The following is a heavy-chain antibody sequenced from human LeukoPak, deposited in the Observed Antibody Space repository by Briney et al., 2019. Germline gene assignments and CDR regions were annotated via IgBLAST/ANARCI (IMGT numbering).Heavy chain of an antibody. CDR2: INPSGGST. CDR3: ARYSGSLYFDY. CDR1: GYTFTSYY. J-gene: IGHJ4*02. V-gene: IGHV1-46*03. Sequence: ASVKVSCKASGYTFTSYYMHWVRQAPGQGLEWMGIINPSGGSTSYAQKFQGRVTMTRDTSTSAVYMELSSLRSEDTAVYYCARYSGSLYFDYWGQGTLVTVSS. D-gene: IGHD1-26*01.